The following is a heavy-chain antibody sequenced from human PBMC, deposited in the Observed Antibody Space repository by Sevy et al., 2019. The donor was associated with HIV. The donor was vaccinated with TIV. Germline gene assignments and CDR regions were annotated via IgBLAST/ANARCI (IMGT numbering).Heavy chain of an antibody. CDR3: AKDINRGWDCLNCYSYYYYFYGLDV. J-gene: IGHJ6*02. D-gene: IGHD2-21*02. CDR1: GFPFNDHA. Sequence: GGSLRLSCTASGFPFNDHAMHWVRLVPGKGLQWVAGISWNSRHIGYADSVKGRFTISRDNARRSLNLEMNGLRPDDTALYYCAKDINRGWDCLNCYSYYYYFYGLDVWGQGTTVTVSS. CDR2: ISWNSRHI. V-gene: IGHV3-9*01.